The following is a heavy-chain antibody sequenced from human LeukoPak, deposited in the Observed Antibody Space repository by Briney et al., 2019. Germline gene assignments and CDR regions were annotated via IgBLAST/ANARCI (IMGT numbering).Heavy chain of an antibody. D-gene: IGHD3-10*01. CDR1: GFTFSSYA. CDR3: ARDGELLWFGESFPVDYFDY. CDR2: ISYDGSNK. V-gene: IGHV3-30*04. Sequence: GGSLRLSCAASGFTFSSYAMHWVRQAPGKGLEWVAVISYDGSNKYYADSVKGRFTISRDNAKNSLYLQMNSLRAEDTAVYYCARDGELLWFGESFPVDYFDYWGQGTLVTVSS. J-gene: IGHJ4*02.